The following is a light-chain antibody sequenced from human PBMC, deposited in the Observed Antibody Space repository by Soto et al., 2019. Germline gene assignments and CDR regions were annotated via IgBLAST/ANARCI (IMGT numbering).Light chain of an antibody. J-gene: IGLJ2*01. CDR1: SSDVGGYNY. CDR3: SSYAGSNNFKV. CDR2: EVS. V-gene: IGLV2-8*01. Sequence: QSVLTQPPSASGSPGRSVTISCTGTSSDVGGYNYVSWYQQHPGKAPKLMIYEVSKRPSGVPDRFSGSKSGNTASLTVSGLQAEDEADYYCSSYAGSNNFKVFGGGAKLTVL.